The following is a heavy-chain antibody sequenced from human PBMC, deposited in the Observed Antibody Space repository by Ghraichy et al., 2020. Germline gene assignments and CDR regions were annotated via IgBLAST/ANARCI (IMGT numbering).Heavy chain of an antibody. D-gene: IGHD3-16*01. Sequence: ASVKVSCKASGFRFSSHGYTWVRQAPGQGLEWMGWISPYSGNTNFAQKFQGRVSMTTDTSTSTAYMELRSLRSDDTANYYCARNWGRAPIDFFDYLGQGTVVTVSS. V-gene: IGHV1-18*01. CDR3: ARNWGRAPIDFFDY. CDR1: GFRFSSHG. J-gene: IGHJ4*02. CDR2: ISPYSGNT.